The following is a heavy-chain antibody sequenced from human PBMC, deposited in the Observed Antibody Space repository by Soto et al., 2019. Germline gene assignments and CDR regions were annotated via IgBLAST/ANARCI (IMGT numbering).Heavy chain of an antibody. J-gene: IGHJ4*02. CDR3: TTNLTKYQLLYYFDY. V-gene: IGHV3-15*01. CDR2: IKSKTDGGTT. D-gene: IGHD2-2*01. Sequence: GGSLRLSCAASGFTFSNAWMSWVRQAPGKGLEWVGRIKSKTDGGTTDYAAPVKGRFTISRDDSKNTLYLQMNSLKTEDTAVYYCTTNLTKYQLLYYFDYWGQGTLVTVSS. CDR1: GFTFSNAW.